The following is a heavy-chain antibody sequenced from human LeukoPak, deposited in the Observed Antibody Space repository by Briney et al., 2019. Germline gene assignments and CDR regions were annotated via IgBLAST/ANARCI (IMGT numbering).Heavy chain of an antibody. V-gene: IGHV1-8*01. D-gene: IGHD6-19*01. CDR2: MNPDTGKT. CDR1: GYSFTSYD. Sequence: ASVKVSCKASGYSFTSYDINWVRQATGQGLEWMGWMNPDTGKTGYAQKFQGRVTMTRDTSISTAYMELSSLTSEDTAVYYCASGRTPKVAGLEGSWGQGTLVIVSS. CDR3: ASGRTPKVAGLEGS. J-gene: IGHJ5*02.